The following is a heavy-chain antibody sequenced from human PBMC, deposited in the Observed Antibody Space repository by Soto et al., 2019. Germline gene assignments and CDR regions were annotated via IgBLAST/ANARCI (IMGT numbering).Heavy chain of an antibody. Sequence: GGSLRLSCAASGFTFSSYAMSWVRQAPGKGLEWVSAISGSGGSTYYADSVKGRFTISRDNSKNTLYLQMNSLRAEDTAVYYCAKDYCSGGSCNLHDYWGQGTLVTVSS. J-gene: IGHJ4*02. CDR1: GFTFSSYA. D-gene: IGHD2-15*01. CDR2: ISGSGGST. V-gene: IGHV3-23*01. CDR3: AKDYCSGGSCNLHDY.